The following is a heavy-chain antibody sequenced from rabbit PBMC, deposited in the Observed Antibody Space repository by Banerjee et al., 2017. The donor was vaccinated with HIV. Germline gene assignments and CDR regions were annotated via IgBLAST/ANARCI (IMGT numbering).Heavy chain of an antibody. Sequence: QEQLEESGGDLVKPEGSLTLTCKASGFDFSSSGMCWVRQAPGKGLEWIACINTSSGSTVYATWAKGRFTISRTSSTTVALQMTSLTAADTATYFCARDVEPYGVAGYAYAWDLWGPGTLVTVS. J-gene: IGHJ4*01. CDR3: ARDVEPYGVAGYAYAWDL. V-gene: IGHV1S45*01. CDR1: GFDFSSSG. D-gene: IGHD6-1*01. CDR2: INTSSGST.